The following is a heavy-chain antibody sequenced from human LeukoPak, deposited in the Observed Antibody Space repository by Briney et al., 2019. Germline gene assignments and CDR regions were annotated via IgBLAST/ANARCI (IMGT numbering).Heavy chain of an antibody. CDR1: GFTFSGYS. D-gene: IGHD7-27*01. J-gene: IGHJ4*02. CDR2: ISCGSRTI. CDR3: VRESITGDRDFDY. Sequence: PGGSLRLSCEASGFTFSGYSMNWVRQAPGRGLEWLSYISCGSRTIFYADSVKGRFTISRDNGKNSLFLLMSSLRADDTAVYYCVRESITGDRDFDYWGQGTLITVSS. V-gene: IGHV3-48*01.